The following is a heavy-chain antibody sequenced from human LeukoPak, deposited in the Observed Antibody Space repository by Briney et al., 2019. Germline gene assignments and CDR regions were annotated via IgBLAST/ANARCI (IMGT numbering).Heavy chain of an antibody. CDR1: GFSFSTYG. CDR3: AKMQGYFDY. CDR2: ISGSGTT. Sequence: GGSLRLSCAASGFSFSTYGMIWVRQATEKGLEWVSAISGSGTTHYADSVKGRFTISRDNSKYTVSLQMNSLRAEDTAVYHCAKMQGYFDYWGQGTLVAVSS. J-gene: IGHJ4*02. V-gene: IGHV3-23*01.